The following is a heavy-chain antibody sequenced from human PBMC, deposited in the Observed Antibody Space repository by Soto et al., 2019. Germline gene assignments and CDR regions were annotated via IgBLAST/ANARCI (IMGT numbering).Heavy chain of an antibody. D-gene: IGHD5-18*01. V-gene: IGHV3-64*01. CDR1: GFTFSNHA. J-gene: IGHJ3*01. CDR3: ARDQFGYIDL. CDR2: ISMDGSNT. Sequence: EVQLVESGGGLVQPGGSLRLSCAASGFTFSNHAMHWVRQAPGKGLEYVSGISMDGSNTYYANSVKGRFTFSRDNSKSTLYLQIGSLRYEDMALYYCARDQFGYIDLWGQGTMVTVSS.